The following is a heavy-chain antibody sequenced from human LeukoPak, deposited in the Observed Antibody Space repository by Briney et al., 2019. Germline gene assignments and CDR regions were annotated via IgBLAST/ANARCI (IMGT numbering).Heavy chain of an antibody. Sequence: SETLSLTCTVSGGSIRSYYWSWIRQPPGKGLEWIGYIYYSGSTNYNPSLKSRVTISVDKSKNQFSLKLSSVTAADTAVYYCARAPVTGTTLDAFDIWGQGTMVTVSS. CDR2: IYYSGST. V-gene: IGHV4-59*12. CDR1: GGSIRSYY. J-gene: IGHJ3*02. CDR3: ARAPVTGTTLDAFDI. D-gene: IGHD1-7*01.